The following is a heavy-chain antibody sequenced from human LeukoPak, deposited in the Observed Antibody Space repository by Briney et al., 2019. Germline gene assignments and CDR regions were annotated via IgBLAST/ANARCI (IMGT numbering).Heavy chain of an antibody. CDR3: ARSGSYFRFDL. CDR2: IYYSGST. D-gene: IGHD1-26*01. J-gene: IGHJ2*01. V-gene: IGHV4-59*08. Sequence: SETLSLTCTVSGGSISSYYWSWIRQPPGKGLEWIGDIYYSGSTNYNPSLKSRVTISVDTSKNQFSLKLSSVTAADTAVYYCARSGSYFRFDLWGRGTLVTVSS. CDR1: GGSISSYY.